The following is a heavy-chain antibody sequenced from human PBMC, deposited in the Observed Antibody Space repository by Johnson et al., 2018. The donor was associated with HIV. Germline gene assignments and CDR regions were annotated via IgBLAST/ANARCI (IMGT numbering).Heavy chain of an antibody. CDR1: GFTFSSYA. Sequence: QVQLVESGGGVVQPGRSLRLSCAASGFTFSSYAMHWVRQAPGKGLEWVAVISYDGSNKYYADSVKGRFTISRDNSKNTLYLQMNSLGAEDTAVYYCASEVEYSILGGVWGQGTMVTVSS. J-gene: IGHJ3*01. D-gene: IGHD6-6*01. CDR2: ISYDGSNK. CDR3: ASEVEYSILGGV. V-gene: IGHV3-30-3*01.